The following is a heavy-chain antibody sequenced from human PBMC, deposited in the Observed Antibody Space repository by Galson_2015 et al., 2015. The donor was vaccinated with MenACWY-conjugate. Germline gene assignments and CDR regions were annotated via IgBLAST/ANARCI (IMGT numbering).Heavy chain of an antibody. Sequence: SLRLSCAASGFTLSDYYMSWIRQAPGKGLEWVSYISSSSSYTNYADSVKGRFTISRDNAKNSLYLQMNSLRAEDTAVYYCARSMVRGVTYNEGDAFDIWGQGTMVTVSS. J-gene: IGHJ3*02. V-gene: IGHV3-11*03. CDR2: ISSSSSYT. CDR1: GFTLSDYY. D-gene: IGHD3-10*01. CDR3: ARSMVRGVTYNEGDAFDI.